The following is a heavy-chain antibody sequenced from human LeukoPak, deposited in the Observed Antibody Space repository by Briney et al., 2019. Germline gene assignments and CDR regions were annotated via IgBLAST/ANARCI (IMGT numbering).Heavy chain of an antibody. Sequence: GSLRLSCAASGFTFSSYEMNWVRQAPGKGLEWIGSIYYSGSTYYNPSLKSRVTISVDTSKNQFSLKLSSVTAADTAVYYCARLRSRGEWLKYYFDYWGQGTLVTVSS. CDR3: ARLRSRGEWLKYYFDY. CDR1: GFTFSSYE. J-gene: IGHJ4*02. D-gene: IGHD3-3*01. CDR2: IYYSGST. V-gene: IGHV4-39*01.